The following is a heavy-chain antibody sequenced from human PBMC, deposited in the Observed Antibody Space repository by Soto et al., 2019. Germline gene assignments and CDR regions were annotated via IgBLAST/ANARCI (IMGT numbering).Heavy chain of an antibody. CDR3: ARGPRYDYIWGSYRYTFDY. CDR2: IYYSGST. J-gene: IGHJ4*01. Sequence: NPSATLSLTCTVSGGSISSYYWSWIRQPPGKGLEWIGYIYYSGSTNYNPSLKSRVPISVDTSKNHFSLKLSSVTAADTAVYYCARGPRYDYIWGSYRYTFDYXG. CDR1: GGSISSYY. V-gene: IGHV4-59*08. D-gene: IGHD3-16*02.